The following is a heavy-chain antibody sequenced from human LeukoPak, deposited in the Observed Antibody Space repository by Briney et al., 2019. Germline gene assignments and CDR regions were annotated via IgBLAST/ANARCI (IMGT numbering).Heavy chain of an antibody. V-gene: IGHV3-23*01. CDR2: ISGSGGST. J-gene: IGHJ6*03. CDR1: GFTFSSYA. Sequence: PGGSLRLSCAASGFTFSSYAMSWVRQAPGKGLEWVSAISGSGGSTYYADSVKGRFTISRDNSKNTLYLQMNNLRAEDTAVYFCAKGGGYCRGGSCFSGYGFYMDVCGKGTTVTISS. D-gene: IGHD2-15*01. CDR3: AKGGGYCRGGSCFSGYGFYMDV.